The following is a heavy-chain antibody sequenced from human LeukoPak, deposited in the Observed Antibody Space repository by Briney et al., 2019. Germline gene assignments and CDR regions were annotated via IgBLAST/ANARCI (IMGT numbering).Heavy chain of an antibody. CDR2: IYYSGST. Sequence: PSETLSLTCTVSGGSISSSSYYWGWIRQPPGKGLEWIGSIYYSGSTYYNPSLKSRVTISVDTSKNQFSLKLSSVTAADTAVYYCARHCASFYYYDSSGYLDYFDYWGQGTLVTVSS. J-gene: IGHJ4*02. CDR1: GGSISSSSYY. CDR3: ARHCASFYYYDSSGYLDYFDY. V-gene: IGHV4-39*01. D-gene: IGHD3-22*01.